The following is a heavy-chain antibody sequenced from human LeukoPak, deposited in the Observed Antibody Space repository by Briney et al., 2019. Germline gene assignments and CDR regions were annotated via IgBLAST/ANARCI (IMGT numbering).Heavy chain of an antibody. CDR2: INPNSGGT. Sequence: ASVKVSCKASGYTFTGYYMHWVRQAPGQGLEWMGWINPNSGGTNYAQKFQGRATMTRDTSISTAYMELSRLRSDDTAVYYCARASLLGIAAAAKGYFQHWGQGTLVTVSS. V-gene: IGHV1-2*02. CDR3: ARASLLGIAAAAKGYFQH. CDR1: GYTFTGYY. D-gene: IGHD6-13*01. J-gene: IGHJ1*01.